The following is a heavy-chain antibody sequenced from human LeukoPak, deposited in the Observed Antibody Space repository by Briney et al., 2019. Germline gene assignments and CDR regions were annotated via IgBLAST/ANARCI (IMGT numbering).Heavy chain of an antibody. D-gene: IGHD3-3*01. CDR2: ISGSGGST. Sequence: GGSLRLSFAAPGFTFSSYAMSWVRQAPGKGLEWVSAISGSGGSTYYADSVKGRFTISRDNSKNTLYLQMNSLRAEDTAVYYCAKGRVTIFGVVPLDYYYMDVWGKGTTVTVSS. CDR1: GFTFSSYA. CDR3: AKGRVTIFGVVPLDYYYMDV. J-gene: IGHJ6*03. V-gene: IGHV3-23*01.